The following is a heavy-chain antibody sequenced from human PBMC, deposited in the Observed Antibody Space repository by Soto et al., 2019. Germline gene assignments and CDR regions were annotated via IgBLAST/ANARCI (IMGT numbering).Heavy chain of an antibody. CDR2: ISTNGGST. D-gene: IGHD3-22*01. V-gene: IGHV3-64D*06. J-gene: IGHJ4*02. CDR1: GLPFSIYA. CDR3: VKGEYYYDSSGYYPFDY. Sequence: PGGSLRLSCSSSGLPFSIYAMHWVRRAPGKGLEYVSSISTNGGSTDYADSVKGRFTISRDNSKNTVYLQMSSLRVEDTAVYYCVKGEYYYDSSGYYPFDYWGQGTLVTVSS.